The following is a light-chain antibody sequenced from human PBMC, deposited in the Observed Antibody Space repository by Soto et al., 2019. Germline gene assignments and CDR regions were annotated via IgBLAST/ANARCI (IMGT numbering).Light chain of an antibody. CDR2: KIS. Sequence: DIVMTQTPLSSAVTLGQPASISCRSSQSLLHSDGNTYLSWLQQRPGQAPRLLIYKISKLFSGVPDRFSGSGAGTDFTLKISRVEAEDVGVYYCMQATQFQHTFGQGTKLEIK. V-gene: IGKV2-24*01. CDR3: MQATQFQHT. CDR1: QSLLHSDGNTY. J-gene: IGKJ2*01.